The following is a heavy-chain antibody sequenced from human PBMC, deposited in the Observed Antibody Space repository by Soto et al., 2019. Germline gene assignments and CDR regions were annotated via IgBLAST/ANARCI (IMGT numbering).Heavy chain of an antibody. CDR3: ARGGMFDSSGYYYFSAFDI. CDR2: INAGNGNT. Sequence: QVQLVQSGAEEKKPGASVKVSCKASGYTFTSYAMHWVRQAPGQRLEWMGWINAGNGNTKYSQKFQGRVTITRDTSASTAYRALSSLRSEDTSVYYCARGGMFDSSGYYYFSAFDIWGQGTMVTVSS. D-gene: IGHD3-22*01. CDR1: GYTFTSYA. V-gene: IGHV1-3*05. J-gene: IGHJ3*02.